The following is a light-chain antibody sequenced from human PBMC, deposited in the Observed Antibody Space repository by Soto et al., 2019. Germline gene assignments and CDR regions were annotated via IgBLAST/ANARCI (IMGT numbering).Light chain of an antibody. Sequence: EIVMTQSPATLSVSPGERATLSCRASQSISSKLVWYQQKPGQAPRLLIYGASARATGIPARFSGSGSGTEFTLTISSLQSEDFAVYYCQQYNNWPPSFGGGTKVDIK. J-gene: IGKJ4*01. V-gene: IGKV3-15*01. CDR3: QQYNNWPPS. CDR1: QSISSK. CDR2: GAS.